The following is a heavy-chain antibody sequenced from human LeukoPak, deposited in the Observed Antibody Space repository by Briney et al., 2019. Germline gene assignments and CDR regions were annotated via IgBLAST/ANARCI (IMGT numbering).Heavy chain of an antibody. Sequence: GASVKVSCKASGYTFTGYYMHRVRQAPGQGLEWMGWINPNSGGTNYAQKFQGRVTMTRDTSISTTYMELSRLRSDDTAVYYCARDLGISGWYAPPLGYFDYWGQGTLVTVSS. CDR3: ARDLGISGWYAPPLGYFDY. CDR2: INPNSGGT. V-gene: IGHV1-2*02. D-gene: IGHD6-19*01. J-gene: IGHJ4*02. CDR1: GYTFTGYY.